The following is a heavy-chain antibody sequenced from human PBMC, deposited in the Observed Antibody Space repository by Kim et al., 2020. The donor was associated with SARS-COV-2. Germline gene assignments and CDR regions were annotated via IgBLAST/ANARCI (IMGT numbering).Heavy chain of an antibody. CDR2: MSFDGTT. D-gene: IGHD5-12*01. V-gene: IGHV4-39*01. Sequence: SETLSLTCTVSGGSISSSSHYWAWVRQPPGKGLEWIGSMSFDGTTYYNLSLKSRVTMSVDTSNNHFSLRLSSVTAADTAVYYCARHLRGATIYFDYWGQGTLVTVSS. CDR3: ARHLRGATIYFDY. J-gene: IGHJ4*02. CDR1: GGSISSSSHY.